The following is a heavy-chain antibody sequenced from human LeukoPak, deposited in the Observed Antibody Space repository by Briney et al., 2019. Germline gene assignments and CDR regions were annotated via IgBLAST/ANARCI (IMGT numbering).Heavy chain of an antibody. CDR1: GGSISSYY. J-gene: IGHJ3*02. CDR3: ARGVAVHAFDI. V-gene: IGHV4-59*01. D-gene: IGHD2-21*01. CDR2: IYYSGST. Sequence: SETLSLTCTVSGGSISSYYWSWIRQPPPKGLEGFGYIYYSGSTNYNPSLKSRVTISVDTSKNQFYLTLSSVTAADTAVYYCARGVAVHAFDIWGQGTMVTVSS.